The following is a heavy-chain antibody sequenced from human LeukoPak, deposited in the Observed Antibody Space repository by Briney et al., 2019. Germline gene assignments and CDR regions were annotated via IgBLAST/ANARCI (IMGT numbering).Heavy chain of an antibody. V-gene: IGHV3-21*01. D-gene: IGHD2-15*01. J-gene: IGHJ4*02. CDR3: ARDFDYCSGGSCLDY. Sequence: GGSLRLSCAASGFTFSSYNMNWVRQAPGKGLEWVSSISSSSSYMYYADSVKGRFTISRDNAKNSLYLQMNSLRAEDTAVYYCARDFDYCSGGSCLDYWGQGTLVTVSS. CDR2: ISSSSSYM. CDR1: GFTFSSYN.